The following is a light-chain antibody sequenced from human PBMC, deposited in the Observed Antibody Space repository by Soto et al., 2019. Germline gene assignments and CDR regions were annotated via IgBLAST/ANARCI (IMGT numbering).Light chain of an antibody. CDR2: AAS. CDR1: QGISSY. CDR3: QQLNRLPPT. J-gene: IGKJ3*01. V-gene: IGKV1-9*01. Sequence: IQLTQSPSSLSASVGDRVTITCRASQGISSYLAWYQQKPGKAPELLIYAASTLQSGVPSRFSGSGSGTDFTLTISSVQPEDCATYFCQQLNRLPPTFGPGTKVDIK.